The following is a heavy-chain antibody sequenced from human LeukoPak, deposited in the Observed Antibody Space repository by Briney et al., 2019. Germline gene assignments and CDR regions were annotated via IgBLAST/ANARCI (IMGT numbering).Heavy chain of an antibody. CDR1: GFTFSSYN. CDR2: ITSGSSYI. J-gene: IGHJ6*04. CDR3: AELGITMIGGV. V-gene: IGHV3-21*01. Sequence: GGSLRLSCAASGFTFSSYNMNWVRQAPGQGLEWVSSITSGSSYIYYADSVKGRFTISRDNAKNSLYLQMNSLRAEDTAVYYCAELGITMIGGVWGKGTTVTISS. D-gene: IGHD3-10*02.